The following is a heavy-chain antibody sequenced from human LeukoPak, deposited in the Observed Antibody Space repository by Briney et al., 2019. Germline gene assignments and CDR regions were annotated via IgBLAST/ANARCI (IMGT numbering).Heavy chain of an antibody. CDR2: IYYSGST. J-gene: IGHJ4*02. CDR1: GGSISSYY. V-gene: IGHV4-59*01. Sequence: SSETLSLTCTVSGGSISSYYWSWIRQPPGKGLEWIGYIYYSGSTNYNPSLKSRVTISVDTSKNQFSLKLSSVTAVDTAVYYCARGTTDYDYVWGSYRLDYWGQGTLVTVSS. CDR3: ARGTTDYDYVWGSYRLDY. D-gene: IGHD3-16*02.